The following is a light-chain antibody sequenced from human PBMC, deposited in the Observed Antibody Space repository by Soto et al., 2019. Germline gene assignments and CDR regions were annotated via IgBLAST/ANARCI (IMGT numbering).Light chain of an antibody. Sequence: QSALTQPRSVSGSPGPSVTISCTGTSSDIGGYNYVSWYQQHPGKAPKLMIYDVIKRPSGVPDRFSGSKSGNTASLTIYGLQAEDEADYYCFSYAGSYTHVFGTGTKVTV. CDR2: DVI. J-gene: IGLJ1*01. V-gene: IGLV2-11*01. CDR1: SSDIGGYNY. CDR3: FSYAGSYTHV.